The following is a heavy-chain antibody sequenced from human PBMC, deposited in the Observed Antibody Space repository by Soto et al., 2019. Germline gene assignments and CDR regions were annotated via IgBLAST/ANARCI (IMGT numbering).Heavy chain of an antibody. D-gene: IGHD3-10*01. CDR3: ARERSYYYGSGGKTDAFDI. J-gene: IGHJ3*02. V-gene: IGHV3-21*01. CDR2: ISSSSSYI. CDR1: GFTFSSYS. Sequence: GALRLSCAASGFTFSSYSMNWVRQAPGKGLEWVSSISSSSSYIYYADSVKGRFTISRDNAKNSLYLQMNSLRAEDTAVYYCARERSYYYGSGGKTDAFDIWGQGTMVTVSS.